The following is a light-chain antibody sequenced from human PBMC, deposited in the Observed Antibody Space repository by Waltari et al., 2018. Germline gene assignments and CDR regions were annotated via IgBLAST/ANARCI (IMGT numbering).Light chain of an antibody. CDR3: QHYYSWRLA. J-gene: IGKJ4*01. CDR1: QSISSD. Sequence: EVVMTQSPVTLSVSPGERATLSCRASQSISSDLAWYQQKPGQAPRLLIYGASTRATGIPARFSGSGSGTEFTLTISSLQSEDFADYFCQHYYSWRLAFGGGTKVEF. CDR2: GAS. V-gene: IGKV3-15*01.